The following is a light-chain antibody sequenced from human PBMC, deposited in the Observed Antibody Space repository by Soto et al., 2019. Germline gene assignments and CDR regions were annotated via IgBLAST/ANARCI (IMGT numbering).Light chain of an antibody. CDR3: QQYDTSPRT. J-gene: IGKJ1*01. Sequence: EIVLTQSPGTLSVSPGERVTLSCRASQSVITRYLAWYQQKPGQSPRLLIYGASSRANGIPARFSGSGSGTDFTLTISGLEPEDFAVDYCQQYDTSPRTFGQGTKVEVK. CDR2: GAS. CDR1: QSVITRY. V-gene: IGKV3-20*01.